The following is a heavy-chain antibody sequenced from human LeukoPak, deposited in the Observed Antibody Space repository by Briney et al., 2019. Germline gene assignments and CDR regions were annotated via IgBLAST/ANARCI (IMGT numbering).Heavy chain of an antibody. Sequence: ASVKVSCKASGYTFTSYGISWVRQAPGQGLEWMGWISAYNGNTNYAQKLQGRVTMTTDTSTSTAYMELGSLRSEDTAVYYCARDPTADYDILTGYYGQPVDYWGQGTLVTVSS. D-gene: IGHD3-9*01. J-gene: IGHJ4*02. CDR1: GYTFTSYG. CDR3: ARDPTADYDILTGYYGQPVDY. CDR2: ISAYNGNT. V-gene: IGHV1-18*01.